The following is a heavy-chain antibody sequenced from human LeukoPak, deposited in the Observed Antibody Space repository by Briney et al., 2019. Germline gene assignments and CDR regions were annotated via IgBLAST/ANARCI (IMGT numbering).Heavy chain of an antibody. Sequence: PGGSPRPSCAASGFPVHNNYMRRVRQAPGKGLGWGSVIYNGCSTYYADTVKGRAIIYSDNSNNTLYLRFSSLRAGDTARYFCAKNGQRGKYQLLPDYWGQGALVSVSS. CDR1: GFPVHNNY. V-gene: IGHV3-53*01. D-gene: IGHD2-15*01. CDR2: IYNGCST. J-gene: IGHJ4*02. CDR3: AKNGQRGKYQLLPDY.